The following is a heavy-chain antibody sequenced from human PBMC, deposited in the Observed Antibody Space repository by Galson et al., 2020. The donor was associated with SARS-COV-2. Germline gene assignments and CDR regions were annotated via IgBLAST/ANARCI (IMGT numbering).Heavy chain of an antibody. D-gene: IGHD2-2*01. Sequence: SETLSLTCAVYGGSFSGYYWSWIRQPPGKGLEWIGEITHSGSTNYNPSLKSRVTISVDTSKNQFSLKLSSVTAADTAVYYCARGAYCSSTSCYYYYGMDVWGQGTTVTVSS. CDR2: ITHSGST. CDR1: GGSFSGYY. V-gene: IGHV4-34*01. J-gene: IGHJ6*02. CDR3: ARGAYCSSTSCYYYYGMDV.